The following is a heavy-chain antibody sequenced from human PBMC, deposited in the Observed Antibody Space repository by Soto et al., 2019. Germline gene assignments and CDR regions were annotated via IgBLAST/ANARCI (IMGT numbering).Heavy chain of an antibody. D-gene: IGHD3-22*01. V-gene: IGHV4-4*07. CDR2: IYRGTS. Sequence: SETLSLTCSVSGDSISTYSWSWIRQPAGKGLEWLGRIYRGTSNYNPSLKSRLIMSLDTSKNQFSLKLRSVTAADTAVYYCARESLKESITMTVVIDHWGQGTQITVSS. CDR3: ARESLKESITMTVVIDH. J-gene: IGHJ4*02. CDR1: GDSISTYS.